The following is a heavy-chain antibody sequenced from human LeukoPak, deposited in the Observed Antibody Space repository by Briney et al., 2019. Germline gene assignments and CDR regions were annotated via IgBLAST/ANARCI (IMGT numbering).Heavy chain of an antibody. V-gene: IGHV1-8*01. CDR3: ARMYYDSSGYVFDY. J-gene: IGHJ4*02. CDR1: GYTFTSYD. Sequence: GASVKDSCKASGYTFTSYDINWVRQATGQGLEWMGWMNPNSGNTGYAQKFQGRVTMTRNTSISTAYMELSSLRSEDTAVYYCARMYYDSSGYVFDYWGQGTLVAVSS. D-gene: IGHD3-22*01. CDR2: MNPNSGNT.